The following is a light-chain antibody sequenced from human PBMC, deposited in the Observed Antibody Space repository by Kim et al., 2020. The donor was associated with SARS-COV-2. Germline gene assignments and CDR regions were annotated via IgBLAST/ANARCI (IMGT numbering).Light chain of an antibody. CDR3: LQYNKLYT. J-gene: IGKJ2*01. CDR1: DNVNIW. V-gene: IGKV1-5*03. Sequence: LSASVGDRVTITCRASDNVNIWVAWYQQKPGKVPKVLISRASSVETGVPSRFSGSGSATEFTLTISSLQPDDFATYYCLQYNKLYTYGQGTKLEI. CDR2: RAS.